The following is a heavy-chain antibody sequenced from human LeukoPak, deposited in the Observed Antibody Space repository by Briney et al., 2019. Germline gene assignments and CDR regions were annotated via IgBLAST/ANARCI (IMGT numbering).Heavy chain of an antibody. CDR1: GGSLSGYY. Sequence: SETLSLTFAVYGGSLSGYYWSGLRQPPGKGLEWIGEINQRGSTNYNPSLQSRVTISVDTSKNQYSLKLSSVPAADTAVYYCARRRVPSSGWYRGWFDPWGQGTLVTVSS. J-gene: IGHJ5*02. D-gene: IGHD6-19*01. V-gene: IGHV4-34*01. CDR2: INQRGST. CDR3: ARRRVPSSGWYRGWFDP.